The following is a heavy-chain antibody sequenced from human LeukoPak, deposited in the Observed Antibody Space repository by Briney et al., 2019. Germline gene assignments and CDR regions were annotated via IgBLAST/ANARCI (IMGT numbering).Heavy chain of an antibody. D-gene: IGHD3-10*02. CDR1: GYSFIDYW. V-gene: IGHV5-51*01. J-gene: IGHJ5*02. CDR2: IYPGDSRT. Sequence: KVGDSLKVSCQGSGYSFIDYWIGWVRQMPGKGPEWMAVIYPGDSRTRYNPSFQGQVTISADKSINTAYLEWNSLKASDTALYYCACRMFASNWFQPWGQGTLVTVSS. CDR3: ACRMFASNWFQP.